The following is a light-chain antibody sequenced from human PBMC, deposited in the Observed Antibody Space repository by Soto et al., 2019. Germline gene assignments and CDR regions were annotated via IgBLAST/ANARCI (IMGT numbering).Light chain of an antibody. V-gene: IGKV1-12*01. CDR1: QDITRW. CDR3: QQAHSFPVT. J-gene: IGKJ5*01. Sequence: DIQMTQSPSSVSAVVGDRVTITCRASQDITRWLAWYQQQPGRAPKLLIYAASTLQGGVPSRFSGSGSVTDVTLTISSLRLEDFATYYCQQAHSFPVTFGQGTRLEI. CDR2: AAS.